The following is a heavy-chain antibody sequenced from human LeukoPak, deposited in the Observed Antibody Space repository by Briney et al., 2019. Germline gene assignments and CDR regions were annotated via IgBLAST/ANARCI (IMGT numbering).Heavy chain of an antibody. J-gene: IGHJ6*03. V-gene: IGHV4-34*01. Sequence: SETLSLTCAVYGGSFSGYYWSWIRQPPGKGLEWNGEINHSGSTNYNPSLKSRVTISVDTSKNQFSLKLSSVTAADTAVYYCARQSHYYYMDVWGKGTTVTVSS. CDR2: INHSGST. CDR3: ARQSHYYYMDV. CDR1: GGSFSGYY.